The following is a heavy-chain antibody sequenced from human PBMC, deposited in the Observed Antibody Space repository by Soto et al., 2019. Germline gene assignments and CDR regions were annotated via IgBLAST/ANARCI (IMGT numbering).Heavy chain of an antibody. Sequence: QVQLQESGSGLVKPSQTLSLTCAVSGGSISSGGYSWSWIRQPPGKGLEWIGYIYHSGSTYYNPSPKSRVTISMDTSKNQFSLKLNSVTAADTAVYYCARGHDANNDWGQGTLVTVS. CDR3: ARGHDANND. V-gene: IGHV4-30-2*01. CDR1: GGSISSGGYS. D-gene: IGHD2-8*01. CDR2: IYHSGST. J-gene: IGHJ4*02.